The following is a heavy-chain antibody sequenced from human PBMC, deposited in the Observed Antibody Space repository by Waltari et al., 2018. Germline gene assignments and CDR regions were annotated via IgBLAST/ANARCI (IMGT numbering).Heavy chain of an antibody. Sequence: EVQLVESGGYLVQPGGSLRLSCAASGFTFSKYWIHWVRQTPGKGLEWVSHIKGDGSNIKYADSGKGRVTVSSDNAKNTVYLQISSLRAEDTAVYYCARSNNFAFDYWGQGTLVTVSS. CDR2: IKGDGSNI. V-gene: IGHV3-74*01. CDR3: ARSNNFAFDY. CDR1: GFTFSKYW. D-gene: IGHD1-20*01. J-gene: IGHJ4*02.